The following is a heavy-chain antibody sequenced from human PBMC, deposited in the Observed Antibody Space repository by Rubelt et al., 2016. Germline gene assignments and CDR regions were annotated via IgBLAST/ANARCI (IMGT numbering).Heavy chain of an antibody. CDR2: INSDGSST. J-gene: IGHJ4*02. V-gene: IGHV3-74*01. D-gene: IGHD5-18*01. CDR3: ARDSGYKDTAMDYCDY. Sequence: EVQLVESGGGLVQPGGSLRLSCVASGFTLRSYWMHWVRQVPGKGLVWVSRINSDGSSTSYVDSVKGRFTISRDNAKNTLYLQMNSLRAEDTAVYFCARDSGYKDTAMDYCDYWGQGTLVTVSS. CDR1: GFTLRSYW.